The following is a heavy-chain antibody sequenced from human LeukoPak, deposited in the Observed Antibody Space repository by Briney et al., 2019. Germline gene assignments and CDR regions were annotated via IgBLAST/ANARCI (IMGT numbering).Heavy chain of an antibody. Sequence: ASVKVSCKASGYTLTGYYMYWVRQAPGQGLDWMGVINLSAGTTNYAQKFQGRVTMTRDRSTSTAYMELRSLRSDDTAVYYCARVDYGDCAVGYWGQGTLVTVSS. CDR2: INLSAGTT. CDR3: ARVDYGDCAVGY. V-gene: IGHV1-46*01. J-gene: IGHJ4*02. D-gene: IGHD4-17*01. CDR1: GYTLTGYY.